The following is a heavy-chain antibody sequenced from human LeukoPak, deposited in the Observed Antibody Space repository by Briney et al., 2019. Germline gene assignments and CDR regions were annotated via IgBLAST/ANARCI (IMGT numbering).Heavy chain of an antibody. V-gene: IGHV3-53*01. CDR1: GFTVSGNY. J-gene: IGHJ4*02. CDR2: MYRDGTT. D-gene: IGHD3-10*01. Sequence: GGSLRLSCAASGFTVSGNYVSWVRQAPGKGLEWVSVMYRDGTTYYADSVKGRFSVSRDTSKNTLYLQMNSLRAEDTAVYYCAKARARGVIGSPFDYWGQGTLVTVSS. CDR3: AKARARGVIGSPFDY.